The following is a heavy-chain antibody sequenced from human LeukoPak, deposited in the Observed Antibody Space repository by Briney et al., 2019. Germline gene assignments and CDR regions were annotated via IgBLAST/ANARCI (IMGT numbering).Heavy chain of an antibody. CDR3: AKDYGGHSGSHDY. V-gene: IGHV3-23*01. Sequence: PGGSLRLSCAASGFTFKNHGMSWVRQAPGKGLEWVSTISGNGDGTYYPDSVTGRFTISRDNSKNTLYLQMNSLRAEDTAVYYCAKDYGGHSGSHDYWGQGTLVTVSS. CDR1: GFTFKNHG. D-gene: IGHD1-26*01. J-gene: IGHJ4*02. CDR2: ISGNGDGT.